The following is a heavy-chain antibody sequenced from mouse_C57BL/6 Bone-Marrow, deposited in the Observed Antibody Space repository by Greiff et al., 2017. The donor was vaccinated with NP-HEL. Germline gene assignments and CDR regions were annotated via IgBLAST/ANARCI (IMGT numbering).Heavy chain of an antibody. Sequence: LQESGAELARPGASVKLSCKASGYTFTSYGISWVKQRTGQGLEWIGEIYPRSGNTYYNEKFKGKATLTADKSSSTAYMELRSLTSEDSAVYFCARWGLWLRRRRWYFDVWGTGTTVTVSS. CDR1: GYTFTSYG. CDR3: ARWGLWLRRRRWYFDV. V-gene: IGHV1-81*01. J-gene: IGHJ1*03. CDR2: IYPRSGNT. D-gene: IGHD2-2*01.